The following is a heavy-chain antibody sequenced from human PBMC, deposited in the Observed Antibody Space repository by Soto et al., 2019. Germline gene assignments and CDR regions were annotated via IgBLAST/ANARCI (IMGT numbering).Heavy chain of an antibody. Sequence: GGSLRLSCAASGFTFDDYAMHWVRQAPGKGLEWVSGISWNSGSIGYADSVKGRFTISRDNAKNSLYLQMNSLRAEDTALYYCAKDVGTVVVVAAFDYWGQGTLVTVSS. J-gene: IGHJ4*02. CDR3: AKDVGTVVVVAAFDY. CDR1: GFTFDDYA. CDR2: ISWNSGSI. V-gene: IGHV3-9*01. D-gene: IGHD2-15*01.